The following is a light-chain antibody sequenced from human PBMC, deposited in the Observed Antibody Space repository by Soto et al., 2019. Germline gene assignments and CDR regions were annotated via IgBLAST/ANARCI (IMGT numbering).Light chain of an antibody. V-gene: IGLV1-44*01. CDR2: TDN. CDR1: SSNIGINT. Sequence: QSVLTQPPSASATPGQRVAISCFGRSSNIGINTVNWYRQLPGTAPKLIIHTDNQRPSGVPDRFSGSKSGTSASLAISALQSEDEADYYCAFCDDSLDGVVFGGGTKLTVL. J-gene: IGLJ3*02. CDR3: AFCDDSLDGVV.